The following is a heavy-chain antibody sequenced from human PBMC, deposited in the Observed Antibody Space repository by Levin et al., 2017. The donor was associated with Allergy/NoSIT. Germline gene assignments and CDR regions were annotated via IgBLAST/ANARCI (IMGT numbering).Heavy chain of an antibody. Sequence: GGSLRLSCAASGFTFDDYAIHWVRQAPGKGLEWVSGISWNSGNIVYADSVKGRFTISRDNAKNSLYLQMNSLRAEDTALYYCVKDIGSNRRSTGYRYFDYWGQGTLVTVSS. CDR2: ISWNSGNI. V-gene: IGHV3-9*01. CDR3: VKDIGSNRRSTGYRYFDY. D-gene: IGHD3-9*01. CDR1: GFTFDDYA. J-gene: IGHJ4*02.